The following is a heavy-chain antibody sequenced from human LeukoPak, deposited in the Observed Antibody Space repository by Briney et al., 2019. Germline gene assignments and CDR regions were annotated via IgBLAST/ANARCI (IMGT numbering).Heavy chain of an antibody. J-gene: IGHJ4*02. V-gene: IGHV3-23*01. Sequence: GGSLRLPCAASGFTFSSYAMSWVRQAPGKGLEWVSAISGSGGSTYYADSVKGRFTISRDNAKNSLYLRMNNLRAEDTAVYYCARGEYYFDYWGQGTLVTVSS. CDR2: ISGSGGST. CDR1: GFTFSSYA. CDR3: ARGEYYFDY.